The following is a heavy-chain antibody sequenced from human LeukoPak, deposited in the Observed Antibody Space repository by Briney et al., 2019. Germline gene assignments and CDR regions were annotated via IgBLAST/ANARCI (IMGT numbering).Heavy chain of an antibody. D-gene: IGHD6-19*01. J-gene: IGHJ4*01. V-gene: IGHV3-23*01. CDR2: LSGSGITT. CDR1: GFTLSNSA. CDR3: AKGIYSSGWSYFDY. Sequence: GGSLRLSCAASGFTLSNSAMSWVRQAPGKGLEWVSTLSGSGITTYYADSAKGRFTIPRDNSKNTLYLQMNSLRAEDSAVYYCAKGIYSSGWSYFDYWGHGTLVTVSS.